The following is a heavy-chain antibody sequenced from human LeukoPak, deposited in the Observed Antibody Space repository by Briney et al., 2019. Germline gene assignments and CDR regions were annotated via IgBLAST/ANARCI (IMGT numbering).Heavy chain of an antibody. D-gene: IGHD3-22*01. CDR1: GYSFTNYW. V-gene: IGHV5-51*01. CDR3: ARRGYYSYDAFDI. Sequence: GESLKISCKGSGYSFTNYWIGWVRQMPGKGLEWMGIIYPGDSNTKYSPSFQGQVTISADKSINTAYLQWSSLKASDTAMYYCARRGYYSYDAFDIWGQGTMVTASS. CDR2: IYPGDSNT. J-gene: IGHJ3*02.